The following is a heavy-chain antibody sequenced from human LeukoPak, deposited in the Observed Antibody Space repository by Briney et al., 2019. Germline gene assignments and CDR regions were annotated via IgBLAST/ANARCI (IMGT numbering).Heavy chain of an antibody. CDR1: GGTFSSYA. V-gene: IGHV1-69*01. CDR2: IIPIFGTA. CDR3: ARGYSSSWYGIDY. Sequence: SVKVPCKASGGTFSSYAISWVRQAPGQGLEWMGGIIPIFGTANYAQKFQGRVTITADESTSTAYMELSSLRSEDTAVYYCARGYSSSWYGIDYWGQGTLVTVSS. J-gene: IGHJ4*02. D-gene: IGHD6-13*01.